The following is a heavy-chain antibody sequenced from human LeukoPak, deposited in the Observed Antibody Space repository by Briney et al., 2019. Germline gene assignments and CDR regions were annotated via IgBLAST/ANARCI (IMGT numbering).Heavy chain of an antibody. V-gene: IGHV3-23*01. Sequence: GGSLRLSCAASGFTFSSYSMNWVRQAPGKGLEWVSAISGSGGSTYYADSVKGRFTISRDNSKNTLYLQMNSLRAEDTAVYYCAKDFWSNFCQNWGQGTLVTVSS. CDR2: ISGSGGST. J-gene: IGHJ1*01. CDR3: AKDFWSNFCQN. CDR1: GFTFSSYS. D-gene: IGHD3-3*01.